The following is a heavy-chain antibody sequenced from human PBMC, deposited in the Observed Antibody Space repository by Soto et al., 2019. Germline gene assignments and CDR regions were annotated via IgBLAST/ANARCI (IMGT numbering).Heavy chain of an antibody. D-gene: IGHD2-2*01. J-gene: IGHJ5*02. CDR1: GFTFITYS. Sequence: NPGGYLRLSCAASGFTFITYSMAWVRQAPGKGLEWVASISRSSSYIYYGGSVKGRFTISRDDAKNSLYLQMNSLRAEDTAVYYCAIDASTWRYNWFVPWGQATLVTGS. CDR3: AIDASTWRYNWFVP. V-gene: IGHV3-21*01. CDR2: ISRSSSYI.